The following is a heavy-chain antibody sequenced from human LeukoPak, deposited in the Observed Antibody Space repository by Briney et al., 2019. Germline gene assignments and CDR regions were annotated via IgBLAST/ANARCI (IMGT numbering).Heavy chain of an antibody. CDR3: TTTAHESSYYDSSVGAY. D-gene: IGHD3-22*01. Sequence: MTGGSLRLSCAGSGFTFSNAWMSWVRQAPGKGLEWVGRIKTNTDGGTTDYAAPVKGRFSISRDDSKNTLFLQVNSLKTEDTAIYYCTTTAHESSYYDSSVGAYWGQGTLVTVSS. CDR2: IKTNTDGGTT. V-gene: IGHV3-15*01. J-gene: IGHJ4*02. CDR1: GFTFSNAW.